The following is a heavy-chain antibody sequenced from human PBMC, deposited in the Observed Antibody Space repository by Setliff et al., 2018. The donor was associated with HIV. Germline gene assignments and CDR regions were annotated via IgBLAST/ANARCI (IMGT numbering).Heavy chain of an antibody. CDR1: GGTFSSYA. J-gene: IGHJ6*03. Sequence: SVKVSCKASGGTFSSYAISWVRQAPGQGLEWMGGIIPIFGTVKYPLKFQGRVTITADESTSTAYMELSSLRSEDTAVYYCARAHSGSYYYYYYMDVWGKGTTVTVSS. V-gene: IGHV1-69*13. CDR3: ARAHSGSYYYYYYMDV. CDR2: IIPIFGTV. D-gene: IGHD1-26*01.